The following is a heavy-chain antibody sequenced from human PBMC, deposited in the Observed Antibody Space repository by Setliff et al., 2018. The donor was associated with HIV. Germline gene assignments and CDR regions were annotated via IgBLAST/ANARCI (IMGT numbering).Heavy chain of an antibody. D-gene: IGHD3-22*01. V-gene: IGHV3-74*03. Sequence: LRLSCAASGFIFRNYWMHWVRQAPGKGLVWVSCLNSDGSSTTYADSVKGRFTISRDNARNTVYLQMNSLRVEDTAVYYCAKGSYSSGRYDNYLDYWGQGALVTVSS. CDR2: LNSDGSST. J-gene: IGHJ4*02. CDR3: AKGSYSSGRYDNYLDY. CDR1: GFIFRNYW.